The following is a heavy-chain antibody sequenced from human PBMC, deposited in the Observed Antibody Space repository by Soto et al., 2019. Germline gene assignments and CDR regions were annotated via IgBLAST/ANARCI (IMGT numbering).Heavy chain of an antibody. D-gene: IGHD1-26*01. J-gene: IGHJ6*02. V-gene: IGHV4-31*03. CDR2: VSVSGNA. CDR3: ARALGGVSSSGMDV. Sequence: HLQESGPGLVAPSQTLSLRCSVSGDSIGSGAFYWTWIRQVPGKGLEWIGSVSVSGNAYYNPSLKSRVAMSIETSENQLSLRLLSVTAADAAVYFCARALGGVSSSGMDVWGQGTSVTVS. CDR1: GDSIGSGAFY.